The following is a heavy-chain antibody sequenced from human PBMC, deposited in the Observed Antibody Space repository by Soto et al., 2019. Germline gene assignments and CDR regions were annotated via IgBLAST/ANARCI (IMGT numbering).Heavy chain of an antibody. CDR3: ASFFGSYSKTSGFDP. CDR2: IYYSGST. V-gene: IGHV4-30-4*01. CDR1: GGSISSGDYY. D-gene: IGHD4-4*01. Sequence: SETLSLTCTVSGGSISSGDYYWSWIRQPPGKGLEWIGYIYYSGSTYYNPSLKSRVTISVDTSKNQFSLKLSSVTAADTAVYYCASFFGSYSKTSGFDPWGQGTLVTVSS. J-gene: IGHJ5*02.